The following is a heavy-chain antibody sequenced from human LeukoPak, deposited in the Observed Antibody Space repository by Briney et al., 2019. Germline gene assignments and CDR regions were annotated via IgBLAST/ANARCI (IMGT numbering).Heavy chain of an antibody. CDR2: IYTSGST. CDR1: GGSISSYY. V-gene: IGHV4-4*07. J-gene: IGHJ6*03. D-gene: IGHD3-9*01. CDR3: AREAPYYDILTAIGYYYYYYMDV. Sequence: KPSETLSLTCTVSGGSISSYYWSWIRQPAGKGLEWIGRIYTSGSTNYNPSLKSRVTISVDTSKNQFSLKLSSVTAADTAVYYCAREAPYYDILTAIGYYYYYYMDVWGKGTTVTISS.